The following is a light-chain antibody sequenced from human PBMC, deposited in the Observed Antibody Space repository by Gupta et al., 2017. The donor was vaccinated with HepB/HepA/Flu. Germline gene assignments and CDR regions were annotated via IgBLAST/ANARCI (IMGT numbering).Light chain of an antibody. V-gene: IGKV3-15*01. CDR1: KSISNN. J-gene: IGKJ4*01. CDR3: KQYKQGSLT. Sequence: ELVMTQSPATLSVSPGERATLSCRASKSISNNLAWYQQKPGQPPRLVIYEASARATAIPARFSGSGSGTEFTLKISRVKSEDVADYYWKQYKQGSLTFGGGTKVEIK. CDR2: EAS.